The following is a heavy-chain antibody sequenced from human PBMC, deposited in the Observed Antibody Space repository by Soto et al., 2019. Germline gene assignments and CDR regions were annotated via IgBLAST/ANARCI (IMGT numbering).Heavy chain of an antibody. CDR3: AKESRSTMIVVVTAD. J-gene: IGHJ4*02. CDR2: ISFDGRNT. D-gene: IGHD3-22*01. CDR1: GFTFSSYG. V-gene: IGHV3-30*18. Sequence: GGSLRLSCAASGFTFSSYGMHWVRQAAGKGLEWVVVISFDGRNTYYADSVKGRFTISRDNSKNTLYLQMTSLRAEDTAVYYCAKESRSTMIVVVTADWGQGTLVTVSS.